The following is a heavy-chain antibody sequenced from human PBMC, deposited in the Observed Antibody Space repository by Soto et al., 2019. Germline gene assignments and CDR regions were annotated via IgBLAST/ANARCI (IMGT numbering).Heavy chain of an antibody. Sequence: SETLALTLTVSGGSISSDYWSGIRQPPGEGLEWIGYIYYSGSTNYNPSLKSRVTISVDTSKNQFSLKLSSVTAADTAVYYCARYILAARRGIAYRGPGTMVTLSS. D-gene: IGHD6-6*01. J-gene: IGHJ4*02. CDR3: ARYILAARRGIAY. CDR2: IYYSGST. V-gene: IGHV4-59*12. CDR1: GGSISSDY.